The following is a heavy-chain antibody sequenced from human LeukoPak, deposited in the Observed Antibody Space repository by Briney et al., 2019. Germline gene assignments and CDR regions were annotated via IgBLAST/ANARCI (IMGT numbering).Heavy chain of an antibody. V-gene: IGHV4-59*08. Sequence: SETLSLTCTVSGGSISSYYWSWIRQPPGKGLEWIGYIYYSGSTNYNPSLKSRVTISVDTSKNQFSLKLSSVTAADTAVYYCARADGYCSSTSCYEGYFDLWGRGTLVTVSS. J-gene: IGHJ2*01. CDR3: ARADGYCSSTSCYEGYFDL. CDR1: GGSISSYY. CDR2: IYYSGST. D-gene: IGHD2-2*03.